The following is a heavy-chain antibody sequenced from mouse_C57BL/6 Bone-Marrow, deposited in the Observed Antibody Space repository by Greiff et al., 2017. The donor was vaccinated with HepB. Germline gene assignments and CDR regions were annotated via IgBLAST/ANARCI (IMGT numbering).Heavy chain of an antibody. Sequence: EVKVVESGGGLVQPGGSLKLSCAASGFTFSDYYMYWVRQTPEKRLEWVAYISNGGGSTYYPDTVKGRFTISRDNAKNTLYLQMSRLKSEDTAMYYCARHFYYGFDYWGQGTTLTVSS. CDR3: ARHFYYGFDY. D-gene: IGHD1-1*01. CDR2: ISNGGGST. CDR1: GFTFSDYY. V-gene: IGHV5-12*01. J-gene: IGHJ2*01.